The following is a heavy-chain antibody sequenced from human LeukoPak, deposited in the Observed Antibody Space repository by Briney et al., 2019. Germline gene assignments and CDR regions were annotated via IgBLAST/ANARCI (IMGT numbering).Heavy chain of an antibody. V-gene: IGHV3-23*01. CDR3: AKDRSRTGGLFDY. D-gene: IGHD3/OR15-3a*01. Sequence: GGSLRLSCAASGFTFSSYSMNWVRQAPGRGLEWVSATSGSGGSTYYADSVKGRFTISRDNSKNTLYLQMNSLRAEDTAVYYCAKDRSRTGGLFDYWGQGTLVTVSS. CDR1: GFTFSSYS. J-gene: IGHJ4*02. CDR2: TSGSGGST.